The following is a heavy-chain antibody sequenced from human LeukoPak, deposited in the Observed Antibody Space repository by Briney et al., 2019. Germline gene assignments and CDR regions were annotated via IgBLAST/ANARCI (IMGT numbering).Heavy chain of an antibody. CDR2: INPNSGGT. J-gene: IGHJ4*02. Sequence: ASVKVSCKASGYTFTGYYMHWVRQAPGQGLESMGRINPNSGGTNYAQKFQGRVTMTRDTSISTAYMELSRLRSDDTAVYYCARGDYGDSTWDYWGQGTLVTVSS. CDR3: ARGDYGDSTWDY. CDR1: GYTFTGYY. D-gene: IGHD4-17*01. V-gene: IGHV1-2*06.